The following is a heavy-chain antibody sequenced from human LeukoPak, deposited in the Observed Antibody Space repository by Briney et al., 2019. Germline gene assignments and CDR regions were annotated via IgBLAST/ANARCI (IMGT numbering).Heavy chain of an antibody. J-gene: IGHJ4*02. D-gene: IGHD1-26*01. V-gene: IGHV4-38-2*01. CDR2: IFHSGIT. CDR3: ARGRYPDY. Sequence: PSETLSLTCVVSGYSISSGHFWGWIRQPPGKGLEWIGDIFHSGITSYSPSLKSRVTISVDTSKNQFSLKLNSVTAADTAVYYCARGRYPDYWGQGTLVIVSS. CDR1: GYSISSGHF.